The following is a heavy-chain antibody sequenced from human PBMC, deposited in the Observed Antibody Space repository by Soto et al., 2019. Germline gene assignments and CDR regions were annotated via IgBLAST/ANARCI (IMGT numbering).Heavy chain of an antibody. V-gene: IGHV3-33*01. J-gene: IGHJ4*02. CDR1: GFTFSSYG. CDR2: IWYDGSNK. Sequence: GGSLRLSCAASGFTFSSYGMHWVRQAPGKGLEWVAVIWYDGSNKYYADSVKGRFTISRDNSKNTLYLQMNSLRAEDTAVYYCAREPWEPSHSGFDYWGQGTLVTVSS. CDR3: AREPWEPSHSGFDY. D-gene: IGHD1-26*01.